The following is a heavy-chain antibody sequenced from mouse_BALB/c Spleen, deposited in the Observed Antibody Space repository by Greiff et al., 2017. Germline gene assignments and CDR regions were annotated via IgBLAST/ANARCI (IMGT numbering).Heavy chain of an antibody. J-gene: IGHJ2*01. CDR2: ISSGGST. CDR3: ARGYYYGSSSYYFDY. CDR1: GFTFSSYA. V-gene: IGHV5-6-5*01. Sequence: EVQLVESGGGLVKPGGSLKLSCAASGFTFSSYAMSWVRQTPEKRLEWVASISSGGSTYYPDSVKGRFTISRDNARNILYLQMSSLRSEDTAMYYCARGYYYGSSSYYFDYWGQGTTLTVSS. D-gene: IGHD1-1*01.